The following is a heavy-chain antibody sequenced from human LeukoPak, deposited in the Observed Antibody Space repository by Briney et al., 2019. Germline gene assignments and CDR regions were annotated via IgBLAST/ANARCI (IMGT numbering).Heavy chain of an antibody. CDR2: INHSGST. CDR1: GGSISSYY. D-gene: IGHD6-19*01. J-gene: IGHJ4*02. Sequence: SSETLSLTCTVSGGSISSYYWSWIRQPPGKGLEWIGEINHSGSTNYNPSLKSRVTISVDTSKNQFSLKLSSVTAADTAVYYCARGPVYSSGWYHVWGQGTLVTVSS. V-gene: IGHV4-34*01. CDR3: ARGPVYSSGWYHV.